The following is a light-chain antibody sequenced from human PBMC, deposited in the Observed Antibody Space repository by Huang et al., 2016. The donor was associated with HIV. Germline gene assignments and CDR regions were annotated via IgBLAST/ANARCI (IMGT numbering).Light chain of an antibody. CDR2: AAS. CDR1: EGINRY. V-gene: IGKV1-39*01. Sequence: DIQLTQSPSFVSASVGDRVTITCRASEGINRYFNWYHQKAGKAPKLLIYAASTLQSGVPSRLSGSGSETHFTLTITSVQPEDFGTYYCQQSYITPRTFGQGTTL. J-gene: IGKJ2*01. CDR3: QQSYITPRT.